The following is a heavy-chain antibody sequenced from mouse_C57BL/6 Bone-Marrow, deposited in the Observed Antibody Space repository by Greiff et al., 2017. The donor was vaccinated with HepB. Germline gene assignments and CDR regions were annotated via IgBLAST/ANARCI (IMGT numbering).Heavy chain of an antibody. J-gene: IGHJ2*01. V-gene: IGHV5-9-1*02. D-gene: IGHD1-1*01. CDR3: TSYGYYFDY. CDR2: ISSGGDYI. Sequence: DVMLVESGEGLVKPGGSLKLSCAASGFTFSSYAMSWVRQTPEKRLEWVAYISSGGDYIYYADTVKGRFTISRDNARNTLYLQMSSLKSEDTAMYYCTSYGYYFDYWGQGTTLTVSS. CDR1: GFTFSSYA.